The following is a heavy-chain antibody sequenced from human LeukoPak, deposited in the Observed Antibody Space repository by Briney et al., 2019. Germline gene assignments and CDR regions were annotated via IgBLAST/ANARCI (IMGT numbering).Heavy chain of an antibody. CDR3: AELGITMIGGV. Sequence: GVLRLSCAASGFTFDDYGMSWVRQAPGKGLEWVSGINWNGGSTGYADSVKGRFTISRDNSKNTLYLQMNGLRAEDTAVYYCAELGITMIGGVWGKGTTVTISS. J-gene: IGHJ6*04. V-gene: IGHV3-20*04. CDR2: INWNGGST. D-gene: IGHD3-10*02. CDR1: GFTFDDYG.